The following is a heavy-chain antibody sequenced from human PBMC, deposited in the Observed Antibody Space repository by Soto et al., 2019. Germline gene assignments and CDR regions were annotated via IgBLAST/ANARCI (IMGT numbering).Heavy chain of an antibody. CDR1: GGSIGSYF. CDR2: MSQSGTT. CDR3: ARDRGGIVLVSSPLGEWFDP. Sequence: SETLSLTCTVSGGSIGSYFWSWIRQPPGKGLDWIGHMSQSGTTSYNPSLKSRATISVDTSKNQFSLKLTSVTAADTAVYYCARDRGGIVLVSSPLGEWFDPWGPGTLVTVSS. V-gene: IGHV4-59*01. D-gene: IGHD2-15*01. J-gene: IGHJ5*02.